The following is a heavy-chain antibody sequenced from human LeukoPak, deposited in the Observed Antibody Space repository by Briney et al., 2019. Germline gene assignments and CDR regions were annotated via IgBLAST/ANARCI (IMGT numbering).Heavy chain of an antibody. V-gene: IGHV1-2*02. D-gene: IGHD5-18*01. CDR2: INPNSGGT. Sequence: ASVKVSCKASGYTFTGYYMHWVRQAPGQGLEWMGWINPNSGGTNYAQKFQGRVTTTRDTSISTAYMELSRLRSDDTAVYYCARGPFAAVDTAMVYYYYYMDVWGKGTTVTVSS. J-gene: IGHJ6*03. CDR3: ARGPFAAVDTAMVYYYYYMDV. CDR1: GYTFTGYY.